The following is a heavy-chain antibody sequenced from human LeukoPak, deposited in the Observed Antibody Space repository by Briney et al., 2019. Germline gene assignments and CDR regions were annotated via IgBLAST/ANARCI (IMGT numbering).Heavy chain of an antibody. V-gene: IGHV5-10-1*01. CDR3: ARLGFGELFSYY. CDR2: IDPSDSYT. J-gene: IGHJ4*02. CDR1: GYSLTTYW. D-gene: IGHD3-10*01. Sequence: GESLRISCKGSGYSLTTYWISWVRQMPGKGLEWMGRIDPSDSYTNYSPSFQGHVTISADKSISTAFLQWGSLKASDTAMYYCARLGFGELFSYYWGQGTLVTVSS.